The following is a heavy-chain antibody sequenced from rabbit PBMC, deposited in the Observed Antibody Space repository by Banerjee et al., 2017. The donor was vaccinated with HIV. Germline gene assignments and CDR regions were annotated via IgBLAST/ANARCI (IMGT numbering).Heavy chain of an antibody. Sequence: QSLEESGGDLVKPGASLTLTCTASGFSFSSSYYMCWVRQAPGKGLEWIACIYAGSSGNTYYASWVNGRFSISKTSSTTVTLQMTSLTAADTATYFCARGYASSSGYYYHYFNLWGQGTLVTVS. CDR3: ARGYASSSGYYYHYFNL. CDR2: IYAGSSGNT. CDR1: GFSFSSSYY. D-gene: IGHD1-1*01. J-gene: IGHJ4*01. V-gene: IGHV1S40*01.